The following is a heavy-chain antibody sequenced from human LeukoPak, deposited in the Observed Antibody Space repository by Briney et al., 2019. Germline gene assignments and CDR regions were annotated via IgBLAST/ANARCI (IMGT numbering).Heavy chain of an antibody. CDR3: ARFPPTPATNDYGDYGNWFDP. CDR1: GGSFSGYY. D-gene: IGHD4-17*01. J-gene: IGHJ5*02. CDR2: INHSGST. Sequence: SETLSLTCAVYGGSFSGYYWSWIRQPPGKGLEWIGEINHSGSTNYNPSLKSRVTISVDTSKDQFSLKLSSVTAADTAVYYCARFPPTPATNDYGDYGNWFDPWGQGTLVTVSS. V-gene: IGHV4-34*01.